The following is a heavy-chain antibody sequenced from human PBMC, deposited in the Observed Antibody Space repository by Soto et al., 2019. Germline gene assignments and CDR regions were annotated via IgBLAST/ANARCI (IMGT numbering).Heavy chain of an antibody. CDR1: GFTFSNAW. J-gene: IGHJ6*02. Sequence: EVQLVESGGGLVKPGGSLRLSCAASGFTFSNAWMSWVRQAPGKGLEWVGRIKSKTDGGTTDYAAPVKGRFTISRDDSKNTLYLQMNSLKTEDTAVYYCTTGSLYCSSTSCYAGLYYYYGMDVWGQGTTVTVSS. D-gene: IGHD2-2*01. V-gene: IGHV3-15*01. CDR2: IKSKTDGGTT. CDR3: TTGSLYCSSTSCYAGLYYYYGMDV.